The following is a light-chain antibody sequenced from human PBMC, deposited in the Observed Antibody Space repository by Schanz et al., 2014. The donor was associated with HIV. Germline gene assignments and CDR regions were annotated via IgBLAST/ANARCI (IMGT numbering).Light chain of an antibody. CDR1: SSDVGGYNY. Sequence: QSALTQPRSVSGSPGQSVTISCIGTSSDVGGYNYVSWYQQHPGKAPKLMIYDVNKRPSGVPDRFSGSKSGNTASLTISGLQSEDEADYYCCSYESNSRNVVFGGGTKLTVL. V-gene: IGLV2-11*01. CDR3: CSYESNSRNVV. J-gene: IGLJ2*01. CDR2: DVN.